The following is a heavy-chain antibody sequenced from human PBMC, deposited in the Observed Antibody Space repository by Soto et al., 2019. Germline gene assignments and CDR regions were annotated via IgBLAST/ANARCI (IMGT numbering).Heavy chain of an antibody. J-gene: IGHJ4*02. Sequence: GALRLSCAASGFTFRSYSMNWVRQAPGKGLEWISYISSSSSTIYYADSVKGRFIISRGNAKNALYLQMNSLRAEDTAVYYCASEGGLFAYWGQGTLVTVSS. CDR1: GFTFRSYS. V-gene: IGHV3-48*01. CDR2: ISSSSSTI. D-gene: IGHD3-16*01. CDR3: ASEGGLFAY.